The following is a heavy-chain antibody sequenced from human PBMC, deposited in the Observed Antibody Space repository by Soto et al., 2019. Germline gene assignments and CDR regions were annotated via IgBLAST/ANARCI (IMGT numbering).Heavy chain of an antibody. Sequence: SETLSLTCAVYGGSFNGFYWSWIRQPPGKGLEWIGEINPSGSTNYNPSLKSRVTLSVDTSKNQFSLKLSSVTAADTAVYYCARVRRGPMVRGFKSVDPWGQGTLVTVSS. CDR1: GGSFNGFY. CDR3: ARVRRGPMVRGFKSVDP. V-gene: IGHV4-34*01. D-gene: IGHD3-10*01. J-gene: IGHJ5*02. CDR2: INPSGST.